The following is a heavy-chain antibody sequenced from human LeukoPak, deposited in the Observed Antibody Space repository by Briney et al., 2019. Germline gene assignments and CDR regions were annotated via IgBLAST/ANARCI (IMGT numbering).Heavy chain of an antibody. D-gene: IGHD5-18*01. Sequence: PGGSLRLSCAASGFTFSNAWMSWVRQAPGKGLEWVGRIKSKTDGGTTDYAAPVKGRFTISRDDSKNTLYLQMNSLKTEDTAVYYCTPIQLWLGYYFDYWGQGTLVTVSS. V-gene: IGHV3-15*01. CDR3: TPIQLWLGYYFDY. J-gene: IGHJ4*02. CDR2: IKSKTDGGTT. CDR1: GFTFSNAW.